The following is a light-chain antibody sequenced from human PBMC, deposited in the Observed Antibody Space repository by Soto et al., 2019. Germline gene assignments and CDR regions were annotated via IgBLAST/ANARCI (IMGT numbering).Light chain of an antibody. CDR2: GAS. CDR1: QSVSNNY. CDR3: QQYGSSGT. J-gene: IGKJ1*01. Sequence: EIVLKQSPGTLSLSPGERATLSCRASQSVSNNYFAWYQQKPGQAPRLLIYGASNRATGIPDRFSGSGSGTDFTLTISRLEPEDFAVYYCQQYGSSGTFGQGTKVDIK. V-gene: IGKV3-20*01.